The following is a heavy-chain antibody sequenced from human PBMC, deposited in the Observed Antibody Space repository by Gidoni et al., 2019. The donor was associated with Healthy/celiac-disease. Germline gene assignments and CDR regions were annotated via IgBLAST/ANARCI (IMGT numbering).Heavy chain of an antibody. Sequence: EVQLVESGGGLVKPGGSLSLSCAASGFTFSSYTLNWVRPAPGKGLEWVSSISSSSSYIYYPDSVKGRFTISRDNAKNSLYLQMNSLRAEDTAVYYCVRGEDYYDSSGYPNYYYYYGMDVWGQGTTVTVSS. CDR2: ISSSSSYI. J-gene: IGHJ6*02. D-gene: IGHD3-22*01. CDR1: GFTFSSYT. V-gene: IGHV3-21*01. CDR3: VRGEDYYDSSGYPNYYYYYGMDV.